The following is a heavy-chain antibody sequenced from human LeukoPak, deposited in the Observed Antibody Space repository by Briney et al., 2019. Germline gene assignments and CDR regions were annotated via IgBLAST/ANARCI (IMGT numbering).Heavy chain of an antibody. D-gene: IGHD2-2*01. CDR1: GGSISSYY. Sequence: SETLSLTCTGSGGSISSYYWSWIRQPAGKGLEWIWRIYTSGSTNYNPSLKSRVTMSVDTSKNQFSLKLSSVTAADTAVYYCARDLRLYYSSTSCHDAFDLWGQGTMVTVSS. J-gene: IGHJ3*01. CDR2: IYTSGST. V-gene: IGHV4-4*07. CDR3: ARDLRLYYSSTSCHDAFDL.